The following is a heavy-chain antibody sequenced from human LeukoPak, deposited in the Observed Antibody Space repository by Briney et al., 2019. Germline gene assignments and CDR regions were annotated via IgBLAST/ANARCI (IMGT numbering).Heavy chain of an antibody. CDR2: IYHSGST. CDR1: GGSISSGGYS. Sequence: SETLSLTCAVSGGSISSGGYSWSWIRQPPGKGLEWIGYIYHSGSTYYNPSLKSRVTISVDRSKNQFSLKLSSVTAADTAVYYCARDPGVTYYYGMDVWGQGTTVTVSS. J-gene: IGHJ6*02. V-gene: IGHV4-30-2*01. CDR3: ARDPGVTYYYGMDV. D-gene: IGHD2-21*02.